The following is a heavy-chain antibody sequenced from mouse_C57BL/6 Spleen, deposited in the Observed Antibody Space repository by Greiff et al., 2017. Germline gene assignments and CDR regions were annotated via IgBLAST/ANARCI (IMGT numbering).Heavy chain of an antibody. CDR3: ARRAQATYYYAMDY. J-gene: IGHJ4*01. D-gene: IGHD3-2*02. Sequence: QVQLKQPGAELVMPGASVKLSCKASGYTFTSYWMHWVKQRPGQGLEWIGEIDPSDSYTNYNQKFKGKSTLTVDKSSSTAYMQLSSLTSEDSAVYYCARRAQATYYYAMDYWGQGTSVTVSS. V-gene: IGHV1-69*01. CDR2: IDPSDSYT. CDR1: GYTFTSYW.